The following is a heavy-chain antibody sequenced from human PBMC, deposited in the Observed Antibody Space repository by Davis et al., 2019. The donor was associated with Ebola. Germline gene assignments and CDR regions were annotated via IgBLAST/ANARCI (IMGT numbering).Heavy chain of an antibody. J-gene: IGHJ4*02. CDR2: VSYDGGKK. D-gene: IGHD2-21*02. Sequence: GESLKISCAASGFIFSNYGMHWVRQAPGMGLEWVAVVSYDGGKKWYGDSVKGRFTISRDNFQNTLYLQMNSLRAEDTAVYYCAKIASTVVTTDEDYWGQGTLVTVSS. V-gene: IGHV3-30*18. CDR3: AKIASTVVTTDEDY. CDR1: GFIFSNYG.